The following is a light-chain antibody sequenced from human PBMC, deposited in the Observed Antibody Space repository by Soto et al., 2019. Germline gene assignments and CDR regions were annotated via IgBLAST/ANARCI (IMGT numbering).Light chain of an antibody. Sequence: ETLLTQSPATLSMSPGETATLSCRASQSVSNSLAWYRQRPGQPPSLLIYATSTRATGVPARFTGSGSGTEFTLPISSLQSEDFAVYYCHQYYDWPPWTFGQGTKVEI. V-gene: IGKV3-15*01. J-gene: IGKJ1*01. CDR1: QSVSNS. CDR3: HQYYDWPPWT. CDR2: ATS.